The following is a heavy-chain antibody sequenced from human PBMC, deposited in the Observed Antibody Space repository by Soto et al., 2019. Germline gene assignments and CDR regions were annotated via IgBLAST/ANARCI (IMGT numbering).Heavy chain of an antibody. D-gene: IGHD6-13*01. CDR3: ARTSAAGKYYYGMDV. J-gene: IGHJ6*02. CDR1: GYSFTSYW. Sequence: GESMKVSCKGSGYSFTSYWSGWVSKMPGKGLEWMGIIYPGDSDTRYSPSFQGQVTISADKSISIAYLQWSSLKASDTAMYYCARTSAAGKYYYGMDVWGQGTTVTVSS. V-gene: IGHV5-51*01. CDR2: IYPGDSDT.